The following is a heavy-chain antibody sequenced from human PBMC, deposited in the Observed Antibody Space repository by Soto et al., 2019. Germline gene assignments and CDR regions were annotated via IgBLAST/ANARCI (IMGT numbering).Heavy chain of an antibody. V-gene: IGHV4-4*07. Sequence: SETLSLPGSVCGGSISSYYWSWTRHRGGKGLEWIGRIYTSGSTNYNPSLKSRVTMSVDTSKNQFSLKLSSVTAADTAVYYSARDYRDDYAFDIWGKGTMVTVSS. J-gene: IGHJ3*02. CDR1: GGSISSYY. D-gene: IGHD3-16*01. CDR2: IYTSGST. CDR3: ARDYRDDYAFDI.